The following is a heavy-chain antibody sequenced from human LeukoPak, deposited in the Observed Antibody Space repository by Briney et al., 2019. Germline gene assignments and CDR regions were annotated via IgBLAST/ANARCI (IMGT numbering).Heavy chain of an antibody. V-gene: IGHV4-39*07. D-gene: IGHD3-22*01. J-gene: IGHJ4*02. Sequence: PSETLSLTCTVSGGSISSSSYYWGWIRQPPGKGLEWIGSIYYSGSTYYNPSLKSRVTISVDTSKNQFSLKLSSVTAADTAVYYCARDLPESDSSGYYHYFDYWGQGTLVTVSS. CDR1: GGSISSSSYY. CDR3: ARDLPESDSSGYYHYFDY. CDR2: IYYSGST.